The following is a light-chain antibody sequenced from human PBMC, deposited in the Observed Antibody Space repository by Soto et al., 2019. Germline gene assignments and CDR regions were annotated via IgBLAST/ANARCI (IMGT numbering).Light chain of an antibody. CDR2: EVS. CDR1: SSDVGSYNL. Sequence: QSALTQPASVSGSPGQSITISCTGNSSDVGSYNLVSWYQQHPGKAPKLMIYEVSKRPSGVSNRFSGSKSGNTASLTISGLQAEDEADYYCCSYAGSSTFAYVFGTGTQLTVL. V-gene: IGLV2-23*02. J-gene: IGLJ1*01. CDR3: CSYAGSSTFAYV.